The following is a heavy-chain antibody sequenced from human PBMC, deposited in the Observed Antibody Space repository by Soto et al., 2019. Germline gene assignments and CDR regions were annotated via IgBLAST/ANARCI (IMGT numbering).Heavy chain of an antibody. Sequence: PEGSLRLSCAASGFTFSSYAMHWVRQAPGKGLEWVAVISYDGSNKYYADSVKGRFTISRDNSKNTLYLQMNSLRAEDTAVYYCARGKATWIDYWGQGTLVTVSS. D-gene: IGHD5-12*01. J-gene: IGHJ4*02. CDR1: GFTFSSYA. V-gene: IGHV3-30-3*01. CDR2: ISYDGSNK. CDR3: ARGKATWIDY.